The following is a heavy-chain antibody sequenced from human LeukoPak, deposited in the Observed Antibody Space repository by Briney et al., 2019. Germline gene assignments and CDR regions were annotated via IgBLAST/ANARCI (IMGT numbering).Heavy chain of an antibody. CDR3: ARVGANFSYYFNY. Sequence: GGSLRLSCAASGFIFSNYAISWVRQAPGRGLEWVSSSSGTGDDKYYADSVKGRFTISRDNSKDTLYLQMNSLRVDDTAVYYCARVGANFSYYFNYWGQGTLVTVSS. J-gene: IGHJ4*02. D-gene: IGHD1-26*01. V-gene: IGHV3-23*01. CDR1: GFIFSNYA. CDR2: SSGTGDDK.